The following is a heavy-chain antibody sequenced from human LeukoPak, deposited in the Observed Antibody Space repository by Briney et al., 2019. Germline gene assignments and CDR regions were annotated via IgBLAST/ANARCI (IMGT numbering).Heavy chain of an antibody. D-gene: IGHD1-14*01. V-gene: IGHV4-4*02. Sequence: SETLSLTCTVSPDSTTSNFWSWVRQPPGKGLEWIGEIHRSGSTNYNPSLQSRVTISIDRSKNQIALELSSVTAADTAVYYCAREIVGGFNPGAYWGQGTMVTVSS. CDR2: IHRSGST. CDR3: AREIVGGFNPGAY. J-gene: IGHJ4*02. CDR1: PDSTTSNF.